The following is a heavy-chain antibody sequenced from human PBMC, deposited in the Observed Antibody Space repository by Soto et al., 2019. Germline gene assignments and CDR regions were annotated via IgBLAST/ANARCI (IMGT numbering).Heavy chain of an antibody. J-gene: IGHJ4*02. CDR2: IYSDGST. D-gene: IGHD2-2*01. CDR3: AILSS. CDR1: GFTVSSNY. V-gene: IGHV3-53*02. Sequence: EVQLVETGGGLIQPGGSLRLSCAASGFTVSSNYMNWVRQAPGKGLEWLSIIYSDGSTNYADSVKGRFTISRDNFKNTLYLQMNNLRAEDTAVYYCAILSSWGQGTLVTVSS.